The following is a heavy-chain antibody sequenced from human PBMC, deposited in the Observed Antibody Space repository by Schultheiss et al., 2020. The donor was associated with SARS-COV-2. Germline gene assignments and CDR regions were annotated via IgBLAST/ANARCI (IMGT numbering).Heavy chain of an antibody. CDR1: GFTFSSYS. V-gene: IGHV3-48*02. Sequence: GGSLRLSCAASGFTFSSYSMKWVRQAPGKGLEWVSYISRSSSTIYYADSVKGRFTISRDNAKNSLYLQMNSLRDEDTAVYYCARDRSWYRGAFDIWGQGTMVTVSS. CDR3: ARDRSWYRGAFDI. D-gene: IGHD6-13*01. CDR2: ISRSSSTI. J-gene: IGHJ3*02.